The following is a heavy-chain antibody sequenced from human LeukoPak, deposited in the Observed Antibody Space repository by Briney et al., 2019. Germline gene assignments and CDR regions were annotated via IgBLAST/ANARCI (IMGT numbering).Heavy chain of an antibody. CDR3: VKDRGYCSSSSCYGFEY. CDR1: GFTFSDYA. D-gene: IGHD2-2*01. V-gene: IGHV3-23*01. Sequence: GGSLRLSCAASGFTFSDYAMTWVRQAPGKGLDWVSTTSGSGYTPYYTDSVKGRFTISRDNSKNTLFLQMNSLRVEDTAVYYCVKDRGYCSSSSCYGFEYWGQGTLVTVSS. J-gene: IGHJ4*02. CDR2: TSGSGYTP.